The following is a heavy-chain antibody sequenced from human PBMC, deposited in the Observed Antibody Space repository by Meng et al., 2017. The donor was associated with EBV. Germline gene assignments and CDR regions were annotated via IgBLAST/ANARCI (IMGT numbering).Heavy chain of an antibody. J-gene: IGHJ4*02. CDR3: ARASDDWNDGPYY. CDR2: LFPILGTA. Sequence: QLGQSGAEVKKPGSPVKVLCTASGGNCSSYAISGVRPAPGQGLVWMGGLFPILGTANYAQKFQGRVTITADESTSTAYMELSSLRSEDTAVYYCARASDDWNDGPYYWGQGTLVTVSS. CDR1: GGNCSSYA. D-gene: IGHD1-1*01. V-gene: IGHV1-69*01.